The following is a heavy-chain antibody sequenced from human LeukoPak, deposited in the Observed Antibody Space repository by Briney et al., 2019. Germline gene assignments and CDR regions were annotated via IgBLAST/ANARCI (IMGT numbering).Heavy chain of an antibody. CDR2: IWYDGSNK. CDR1: GFTFSSYG. J-gene: IGHJ5*02. CDR3: ARDYGDYGRHNWFDP. D-gene: IGHD4-17*01. V-gene: IGHV3-33*01. Sequence: GGSLRLSCAASGFTFSSYGMHWVRRAPGKGLEWVAVIWYDGSNKYYADSVKGRFTISRDNSKNTLYLRMNSLRAEDTAVYYCARDYGDYGRHNWFDPWGQGTLVTVSS.